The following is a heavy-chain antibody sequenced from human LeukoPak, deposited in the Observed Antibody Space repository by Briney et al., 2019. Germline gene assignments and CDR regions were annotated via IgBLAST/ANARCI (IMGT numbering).Heavy chain of an antibody. D-gene: IGHD2-2*01. CDR2: IIPILGIA. J-gene: IGHJ5*02. CDR3: ARDQRLDCSSTSCHHNWFDP. V-gene: IGHV1-69*04. CDR1: GGTFSSYT. Sequence: SVKVSCKASGGTFSSYTISWVGQAPGQGLEWMGRIIPILGIANYAQKFQGRVTITADKSTSTAYMELSSLRSEDTAVYYCARDQRLDCSSTSCHHNWFDPWGQGTLVTVSS.